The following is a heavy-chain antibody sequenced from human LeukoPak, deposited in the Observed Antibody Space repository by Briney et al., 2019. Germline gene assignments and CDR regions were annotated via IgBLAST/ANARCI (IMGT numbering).Heavy chain of an antibody. Sequence: GTSLRLSCVASGFTFSSSGMHWVRQAPGKGLEWVALIWYDGINEYYADSVKGRFTISRDNDKNTLYLQMNSLRAEDTAVYYCAKGIVGATSWGQGTLVTVSS. V-gene: IGHV3-33*03. CDR2: IWYDGINE. D-gene: IGHD1-26*01. CDR1: GFTFSSSG. J-gene: IGHJ5*02. CDR3: AKGIVGATS.